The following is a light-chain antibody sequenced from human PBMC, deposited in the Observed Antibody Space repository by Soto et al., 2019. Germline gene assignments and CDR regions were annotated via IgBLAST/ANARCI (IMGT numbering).Light chain of an antibody. CDR1: QGIGNA. Sequence: DIQIHQLPSSRCAFLEDRVTIPCRASQGIGNALGWYQQKPGQPPKVLINKASSSQSEVPSRFSGSGSGTEFTLSITSQQPDYFGVYYCQQYKSSSTFGQGTQVEI. CDR2: KAS. V-gene: IGKV1-17*01. J-gene: IGKJ1*01. CDR3: QQYKSSST.